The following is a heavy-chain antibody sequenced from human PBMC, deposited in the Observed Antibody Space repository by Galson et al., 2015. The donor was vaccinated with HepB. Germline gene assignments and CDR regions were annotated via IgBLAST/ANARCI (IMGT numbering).Heavy chain of an antibody. J-gene: IGHJ2*01. CDR1: GFTSTIQA. Sequence: SLRLSCAASGFTSTIQAMSWVRQAPGKGLEWVSSIFDSANSAYYADSVKGRFTISRDNSKNTLYLQMNSLRAEDAAVYYCAKALPYWYFDLWGRGTLVTVSS. CDR3: AKALPYWYFDL. V-gene: IGHV3-23*01. CDR2: IFDSANSA.